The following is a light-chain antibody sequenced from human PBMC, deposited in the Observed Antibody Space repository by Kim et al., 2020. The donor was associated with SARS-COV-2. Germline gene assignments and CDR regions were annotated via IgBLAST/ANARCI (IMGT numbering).Light chain of an antibody. J-gene: IGLJ1*01. V-gene: IGLV1-47*01. CDR1: TSNIGSNF. Sequence: GVSSSCSGSTSNIGSNFVYWYQQLPGTAPKLLIYRDNQRPSGVPDRFSGSKSGTSASLAISGLRSEDEAEYYCASWDDSLTGLYVFGTGTKVTVL. CDR3: ASWDDSLTGLYV. CDR2: RDN.